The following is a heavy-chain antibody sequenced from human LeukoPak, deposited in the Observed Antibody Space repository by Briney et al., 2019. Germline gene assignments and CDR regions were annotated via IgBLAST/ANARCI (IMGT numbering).Heavy chain of an antibody. CDR1: GSSISTYH. V-gene: IGHV4-59*01. CDR3: ATYRVGGGGVGY. CDR2: SGSS. D-gene: IGHD3-10*01. J-gene: IGHJ4*02. Sequence: SGTLSLTCTFSGSSISTYHWSWIRHFPGKGLEWIGQSGSSNYNPSLKSRVSISMDTSKNQFSLRLTSVTAADTAVYYCATYRVGGGGVGYWGQGTLVTVSS.